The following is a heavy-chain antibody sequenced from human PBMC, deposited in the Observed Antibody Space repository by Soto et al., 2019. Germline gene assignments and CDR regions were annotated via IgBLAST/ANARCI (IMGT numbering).Heavy chain of an antibody. CDR3: ASHSYGYFPHYYHGMDV. CDR1: GGTFSSYA. J-gene: IGHJ6*02. Sequence: QVQLVQSGAEVKKPGSSVKVSCKASGGTFSSYASSWVRQAPGQGLEWMGGIIPIFGTANYAQKFQGRVTITADESTSTAYMELSSLRSEDTAVYYSASHSYGYFPHYYHGMDVWGQGTTVTVSS. D-gene: IGHD5-18*01. CDR2: IIPIFGTA. V-gene: IGHV1-69*12.